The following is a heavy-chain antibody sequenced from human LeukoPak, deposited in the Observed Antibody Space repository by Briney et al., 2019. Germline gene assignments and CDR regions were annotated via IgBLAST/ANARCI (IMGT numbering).Heavy chain of an antibody. J-gene: IGHJ4*02. CDR3: VKDNRDTYGPRSFDF. CDR1: GFKFNDYA. D-gene: IGHD5-18*01. V-gene: IGHV3-23*01. CDR2: TCGSGGST. Sequence: SGGSLRLSCAASGFKFNDYAMNWVRQAPGEGLEWVSYTCGSGGSTFYANSVKGRFTISRDNSKNTLYLKMNGLRAADTAVYYCVKDNRDTYGPRSFDFWGQGTLVTVSS.